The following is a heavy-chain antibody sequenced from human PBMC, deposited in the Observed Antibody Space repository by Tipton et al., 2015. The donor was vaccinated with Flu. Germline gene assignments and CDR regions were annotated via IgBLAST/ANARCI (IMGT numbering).Heavy chain of an antibody. CDR3: ARDLRGYSGYTGGDAFDV. J-gene: IGHJ3*01. CDR2: ISHSGST. CDR1: GGSIRNYY. Sequence: GLVKPSETLSLTCNVSGGSIRNYYWSWLRQPAGKGLEWIGRISHSGSTNYNVSLNGRVIMSVDPSKGQLSLRLNSATAADTAKYYCARDLRGYSGYTGGDAFDVWGPGTVVTVSS. V-gene: IGHV4-4*07. D-gene: IGHD5-12*01.